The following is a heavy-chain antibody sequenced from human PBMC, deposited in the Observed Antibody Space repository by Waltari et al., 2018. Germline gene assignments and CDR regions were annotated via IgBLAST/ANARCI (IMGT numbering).Heavy chain of an antibody. CDR3: ARAGYCSGGSCYSPGYYDSSGYSAFDY. CDR2: IYHSGST. D-gene: IGHD2-15*01. J-gene: IGHJ4*02. CDR1: GYSISSGYY. Sequence: QVQLQESGPGLVKPSETLSLTCTVSGYSISSGYYWGWIRQPPGKGLEWIGSIYHSGSTYYNPSLKSRVTISVDTAKTQFSLKLSSVTAADTAVYYCARAGYCSGGSCYSPGYYDSSGYSAFDYWGQGTLVTVSS. V-gene: IGHV4-38-2*02.